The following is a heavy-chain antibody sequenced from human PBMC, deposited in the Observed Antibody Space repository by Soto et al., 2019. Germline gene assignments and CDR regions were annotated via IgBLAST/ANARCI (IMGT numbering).Heavy chain of an antibody. CDR2: ISAHNGNT. Sequence: QVHLVQSGAEEKKPGASVKVSCKASGYTFTSYGITWVRQAPGQGLEWMGWISAHNGNTDYAQKLQGRVIVTRDTSTSTAYMELRILRSDDTAVYYCARGRYGDYWGQGALVTVSS. J-gene: IGHJ4*02. D-gene: IGHD1-1*01. CDR1: GYTFTSYG. CDR3: ARGRYGDY. V-gene: IGHV1-18*01.